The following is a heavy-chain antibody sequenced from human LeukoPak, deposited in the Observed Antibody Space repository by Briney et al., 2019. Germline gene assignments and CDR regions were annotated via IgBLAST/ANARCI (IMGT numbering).Heavy chain of an antibody. V-gene: IGHV1-2*06. D-gene: IGHD6-19*01. Sequence: ASVKVSCKASEYNFNDYYMHWVRQANGQGLEGIGPINTKSDSTSSARKFQGSVTVTRDTSISTVYMELSRLTSDDTAVYYCARSPSGWYGDYWGQGTLVTVSS. J-gene: IGHJ4*02. CDR2: INTKSDST. CDR1: EYNFNDYY. CDR3: ARSPSGWYGDY.